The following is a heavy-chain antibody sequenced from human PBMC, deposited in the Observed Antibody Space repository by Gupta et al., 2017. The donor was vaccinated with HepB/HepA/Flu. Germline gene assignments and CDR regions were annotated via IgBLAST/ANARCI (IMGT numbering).Heavy chain of an antibody. Sequence: GLEWIGEINHSGSTNYNPSLKSRVTISVDTSKNQFSLKLSSVTAADTAVYYYARGIKKDILTGSPHFDYWGQGTLVTVSS. D-gene: IGHD3-9*01. CDR2: INHSGST. V-gene: IGHV4-34*01. J-gene: IGHJ4*02. CDR3: ARGIKKDILTGSPHFDY.